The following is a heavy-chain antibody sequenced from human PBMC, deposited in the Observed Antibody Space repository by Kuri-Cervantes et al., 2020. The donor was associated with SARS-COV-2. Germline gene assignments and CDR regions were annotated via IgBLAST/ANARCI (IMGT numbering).Heavy chain of an antibody. J-gene: IGHJ5*02. Sequence: SETLSLTCTVSGDSISGHHWSWLRQSAERGLEWVGRPLNYGSIDYNPSFKSRMTMSVDTSRNQLFLRLSSVTAADTAVYYCARDQGTHRLDPWGQGTLVTVSS. V-gene: IGHV4-4*07. CDR3: ARDQGTHRLDP. CDR1: GDSISGHH. CDR2: PLNYGSI.